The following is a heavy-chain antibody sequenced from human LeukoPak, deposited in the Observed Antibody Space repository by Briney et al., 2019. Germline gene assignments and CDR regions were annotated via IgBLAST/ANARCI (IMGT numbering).Heavy chain of an antibody. Sequence: GGSLRLSCAASGFTLSSYAMSWVRQAPGKWLEWVSYISSSGSTIYYADSVKGRFTISRDNAKNSLYLQMNSLRAEDTAVYYCARASMIVAYFDYWGQGTLVTVSS. V-gene: IGHV3-48*04. J-gene: IGHJ4*02. CDR1: GFTLSSYA. CDR3: ARASMIVAYFDY. CDR2: ISSSGSTI. D-gene: IGHD3-22*01.